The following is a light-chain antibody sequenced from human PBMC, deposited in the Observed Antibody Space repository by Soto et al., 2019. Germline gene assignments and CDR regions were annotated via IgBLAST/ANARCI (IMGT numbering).Light chain of an antibody. CDR1: QSVFNN. J-gene: IGKJ1*01. V-gene: IGKV3D-15*01. CDR3: QQYNNWPPWT. CDR2: GAS. Sequence: EIVLTQSPGTLSLSPGERATLSCRASQSVFNNHIGWYQQKPGQAPRRLIFGASFRATGIPDRFSGSGSGTEFTLTISSLQSEDFAVYYCQQYNNWPPWTFGQGTKVEIK.